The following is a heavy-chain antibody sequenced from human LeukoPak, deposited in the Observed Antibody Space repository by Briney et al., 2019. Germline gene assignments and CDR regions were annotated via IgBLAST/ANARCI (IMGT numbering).Heavy chain of an antibody. J-gene: IGHJ5*02. CDR2: ISSSSSYI. V-gene: IGHV3-21*01. D-gene: IGHD1-7*01. CDR1: GFTFSSYS. CDR3: AREEYNWNYVGWFDP. Sequence: GGSLRLSCAASGFTFSSYSMNWVRQAPGKGLEWVSSISSSSSYIYYADSVKGRFTISRDNAKNSLYLQMNSLRAEDTAVYYCAREEYNWNYVGWFDPWGQGTLVTVSS.